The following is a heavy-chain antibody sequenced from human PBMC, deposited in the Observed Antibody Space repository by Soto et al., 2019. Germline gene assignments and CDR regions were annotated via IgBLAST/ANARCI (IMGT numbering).Heavy chain of an antibody. CDR1: GGVFSNYA. CDR3: ARTYVPGIAGFDP. V-gene: IGHV1-69*13. J-gene: IGHJ5*01. CDR2: IIPMFGTT. Sequence: GASVKVSCKASGGVFSNYAITWVRQAPRQGLEWMGGIIPMFGTTNYAQKFQGRVTITADESTSTAYMELNSLRVEDTAVYYCARTYVPGIAGFDPWGQGTMVTVSS. D-gene: IGHD1-1*01.